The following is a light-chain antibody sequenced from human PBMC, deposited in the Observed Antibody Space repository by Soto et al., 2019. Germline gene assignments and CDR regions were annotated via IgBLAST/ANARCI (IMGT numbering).Light chain of an antibody. J-gene: IGKJ5*01. CDR2: SVS. Sequence: IQLTQSPSSLSASVGDRVTITCRASQDISGYLAWYQQNAGQAPKLLIYSVSTLHSGVSSRFSGSGSGTDFTLTISSLHPADFSTYYCQQFKSYPYTFGQGTRLEIK. CDR1: QDISGY. V-gene: IGKV1-9*01. CDR3: QQFKSYPYT.